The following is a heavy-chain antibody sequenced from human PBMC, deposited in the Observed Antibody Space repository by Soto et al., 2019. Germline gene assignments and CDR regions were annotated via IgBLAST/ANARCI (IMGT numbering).Heavy chain of an antibody. D-gene: IGHD6-13*01. CDR3: AGGPYRSSRHSPEYIQH. CDR1: GFTFSSYA. CDR2: ISYDGSNK. Sequence: QVQLVESGGGVVQPGRSLRLSCAASGFTFSSYAMHWVRQAPGKGLEWVAVISYDGSNKYYADSVKGKFTISRDNSKNTLYLQMHSLRADGTAVYYCAGGPYRSSRHSPEYIQHWGQGTLVTVSS. J-gene: IGHJ1*01. V-gene: IGHV3-30-3*01.